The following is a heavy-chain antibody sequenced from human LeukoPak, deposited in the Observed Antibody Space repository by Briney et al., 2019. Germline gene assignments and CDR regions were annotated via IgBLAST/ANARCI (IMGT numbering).Heavy chain of an antibody. Sequence: SETLSLTCTVSGGSISTYYWGWIRQPPGKGLEWIGSIYYSGSTYYNPSLKSRVTISVDTSKNQFSLKLSSVTAADTAVYYCARVDDSSGYYYGPPPDAFDIWGQGTMVTVSS. CDR1: GGSISTYY. D-gene: IGHD3-22*01. CDR2: IYYSGST. V-gene: IGHV4-39*07. J-gene: IGHJ3*02. CDR3: ARVDDSSGYYYGPPPDAFDI.